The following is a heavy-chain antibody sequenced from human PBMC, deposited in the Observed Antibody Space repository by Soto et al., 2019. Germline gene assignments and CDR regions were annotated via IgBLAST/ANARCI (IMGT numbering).Heavy chain of an antibody. CDR1: GGYLSRGGYS. D-gene: IGHD3-22*01. V-gene: IGHV4-30-2*01. CDR3: AAEYYYGSSDPKGRID. Sequence: SQTQSLTCAVCGGYLSRGGYSWGWIQQPPGKGLEWIGYIYHSGSTYYNPSLKSRVTISVDRSRNQFSLKLSSVTAADTAVYYCAAEYYYGSSDPKGRIDWGQGTLVTVSS. J-gene: IGHJ4*02. CDR2: IYHSGST.